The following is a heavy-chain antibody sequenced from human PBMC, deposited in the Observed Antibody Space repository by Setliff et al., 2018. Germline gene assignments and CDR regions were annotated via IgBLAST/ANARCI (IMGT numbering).Heavy chain of an antibody. V-gene: IGHV3-30*02. D-gene: IGHD2-2*01. Sequence: QPGGSLRLSCAAPGFTFSRYGMHWVRQPPGKGLEWVAFILYDGSNKYYADSVKGRFTISRDNAKNSLYLQMNSLRAEDTAVYYCARELTIVVPPALALDVWGKGTTVTVSS. CDR3: ARELTIVVPPALALDV. CDR2: ILYDGSNK. CDR1: GFTFSRYG. J-gene: IGHJ6*04.